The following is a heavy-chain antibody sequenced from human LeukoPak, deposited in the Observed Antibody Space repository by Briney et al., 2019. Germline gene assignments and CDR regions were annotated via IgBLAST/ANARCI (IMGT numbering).Heavy chain of an antibody. J-gene: IGHJ4*02. CDR2: INHSGST. D-gene: IGHD6-6*01. Sequence: PSETLSLTCAVYGGSFSGYYWSWIRQPPGKGLEWIGEINHSGSTNYNPSLKSRVTISVDTSKNQFSLKLSSVTAADTAVYYCAGERSSSGFDYWGQGTLVTVSS. CDR3: AGERSSSGFDY. CDR1: GGSFSGYY. V-gene: IGHV4-34*01.